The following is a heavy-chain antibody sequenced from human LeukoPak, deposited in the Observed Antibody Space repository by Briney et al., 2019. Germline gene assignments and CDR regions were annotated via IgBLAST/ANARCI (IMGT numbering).Heavy chain of an antibody. CDR3: ARDQNYYYYMDV. Sequence: GGSLRLSCAASGFAFSSYWMNWVRQAPGKGLEWVANIKEDGNEKYYVDSVKGRFTISRDNAKNSLYLQMNSLRAEDTAVYYCARDQNYYYYMDVWGKGTTVTVSS. CDR1: GFAFSSYW. CDR2: IKEDGNEK. V-gene: IGHV3-7*01. J-gene: IGHJ6*03.